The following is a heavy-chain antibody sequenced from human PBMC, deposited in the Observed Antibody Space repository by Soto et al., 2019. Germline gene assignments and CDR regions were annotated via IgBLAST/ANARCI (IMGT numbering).Heavy chain of an antibody. CDR2: MYNTGST. J-gene: IGHJ6*02. CDR1: GGSISRYY. Sequence: QVQLQESGPGLVKPSETLSLTCTVSGGSISRYYWSWIRQPPGKGLEWIGYMYNTGSTAYNPSFKSRVTISVDTSKNQFSLKLNSVPAADTAVYYCARDLWGYCGTDCYPLDVWGQGTTVTVSS. D-gene: IGHD2-21*02. CDR3: ARDLWGYCGTDCYPLDV. V-gene: IGHV4-59*01.